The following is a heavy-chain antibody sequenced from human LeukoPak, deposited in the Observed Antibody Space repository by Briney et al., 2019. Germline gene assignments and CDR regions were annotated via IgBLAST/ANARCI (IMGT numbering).Heavy chain of an antibody. D-gene: IGHD2-2*01. Sequence: GGSLRLSCAASGFTFSSYGMSWVRQAPGKGLEWVSAISGSGGSTYYADSVKGRFTISRDNSKNTLYLQMNSLRAEDTAVYYCAKDRTPTDIVVVPAAMPVYYFDYWGQGTLVTVSS. J-gene: IGHJ4*02. CDR2: ISGSGGST. V-gene: IGHV3-23*01. CDR3: AKDRTPTDIVVVPAAMPVYYFDY. CDR1: GFTFSSYG.